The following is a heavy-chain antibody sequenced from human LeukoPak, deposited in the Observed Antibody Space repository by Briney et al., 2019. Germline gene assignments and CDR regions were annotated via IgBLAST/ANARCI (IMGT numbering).Heavy chain of an antibody. J-gene: IGHJ5*02. Sequence: ASVKVSCKASGYTFTGYYMHWVRQAPGQGLEWMGWINPNSGGTNYVQKFQGRVTMTRDTSISTAYMELSRLRSDDTAVYYCARARITMIVVVNGWFDPWGQGTLVTVSS. CDR3: ARARITMIVVVNGWFDP. V-gene: IGHV1-2*02. CDR2: INPNSGGT. D-gene: IGHD3-22*01. CDR1: GYTFTGYY.